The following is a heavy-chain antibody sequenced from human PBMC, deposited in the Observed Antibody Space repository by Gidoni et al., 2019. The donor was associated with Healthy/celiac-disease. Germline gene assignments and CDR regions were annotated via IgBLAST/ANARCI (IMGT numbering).Heavy chain of an antibody. J-gene: IGHJ5*02. CDR3: ARDSSSSSWSRNWFDP. D-gene: IGHD6-13*01. CDR1: GFTFRSYS. CDR2: ISSSSSYI. V-gene: IGHV3-21*01. Sequence: EVQLVESGGGLVKPGGSLRLSCAASGFTFRSYSMNWVRQAPGTGLEWVSSISSSSSYIYYADSVKGRFTISRDNAKNSLYLQMNSLRAEDTAVYYCARDSSSSSWSRNWFDPWGQGTLVTVSS.